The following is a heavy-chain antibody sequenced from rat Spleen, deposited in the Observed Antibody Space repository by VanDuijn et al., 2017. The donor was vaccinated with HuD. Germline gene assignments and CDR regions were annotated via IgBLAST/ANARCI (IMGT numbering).Heavy chain of an antibody. CDR1: GFTFSNYG. CDR2: ISTGGGNT. Sequence: EVQLVESGGGLVQPGRSLKLSCAASGFTFSNYGMAWVRQTPTKGLEWVASISTGGGNTYYRDSVKGRFTISRDNAKSTLYLQMDSLRSEDTATYYCARLGITLGAGHWFAYWGQGTLVTVSS. D-gene: IGHD1-2*01. CDR3: ARLGITLGAGHWFAY. V-gene: IGHV5S13*01. J-gene: IGHJ3*01.